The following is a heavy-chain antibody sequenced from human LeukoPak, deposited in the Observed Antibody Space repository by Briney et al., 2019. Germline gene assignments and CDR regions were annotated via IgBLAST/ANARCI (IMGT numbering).Heavy chain of an antibody. Sequence: PGGSLRLSCAASGFTFSSYSMNWVRQAPGKGLEWVSYISSRSSTIYYADSVKGRFTISRDNSKNTLYLQMNSLRAEDTAVYYCARGLPITMIIEGNYGLDVWGQGTTVTVSS. J-gene: IGHJ6*02. V-gene: IGHV3-48*01. CDR3: ARGLPITMIIEGNYGLDV. CDR1: GFTFSSYS. D-gene: IGHD3-22*01. CDR2: ISSRSSTI.